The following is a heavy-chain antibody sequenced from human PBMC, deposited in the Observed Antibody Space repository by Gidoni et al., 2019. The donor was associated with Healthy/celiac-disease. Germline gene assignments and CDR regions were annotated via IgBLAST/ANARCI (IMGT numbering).Heavy chain of an antibody. V-gene: IGHV4-34*01. CDR3: ARGPNYYGSGSPFDY. J-gene: IGHJ4*02. CDR2: INHSGST. Sequence: QVQLQQCGAGLLKPSETLSLTCPPYGGSFRGYYWSWIRQPPGNGLEWIGEINHSGSTNYNPTLKSRVTISVDTYKNQFSLKLSSVTAADTAVYYCARGPNYYGSGSPFDYWGQGTLVTVSS. D-gene: IGHD3-10*01. CDR1: GGSFRGYY.